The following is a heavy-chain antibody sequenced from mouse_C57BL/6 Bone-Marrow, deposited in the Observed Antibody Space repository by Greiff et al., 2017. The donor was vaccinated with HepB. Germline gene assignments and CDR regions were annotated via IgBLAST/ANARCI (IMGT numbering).Heavy chain of an antibody. CDR1: GYTFTSYD. Sequence: QVHVKQSGPELVKPGASVKLSCKASGYTFTSYDINWVKQRPGQGLEWIGWIYPRDGSTKYNEKFKGKATLTVDTSSSTAYMELHSLTSEDSAVYFCARSCYYSNYHWYFDVWGTGTTVTVSS. CDR2: IYPRDGST. V-gene: IGHV1-85*01. CDR3: ARSCYYSNYHWYFDV. J-gene: IGHJ1*03. D-gene: IGHD2-5*01.